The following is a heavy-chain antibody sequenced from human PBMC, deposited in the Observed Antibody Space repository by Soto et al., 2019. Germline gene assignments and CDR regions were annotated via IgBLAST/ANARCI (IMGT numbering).Heavy chain of an antibody. CDR1: GYTFTGYY. Sequence: ASVKVSCKASGYTFTGYYMHWVRQAPGQGLEWMGWINPNSGGTNYAQKLQGRVTMTRDTSISTAYMELSRLRSDDTAVYYCAGSDQYYYDSSAPGAFDIWGQGTRVTVSS. CDR2: INPNSGGT. V-gene: IGHV1-2*02. D-gene: IGHD3-22*01. J-gene: IGHJ3*02. CDR3: AGSDQYYYDSSAPGAFDI.